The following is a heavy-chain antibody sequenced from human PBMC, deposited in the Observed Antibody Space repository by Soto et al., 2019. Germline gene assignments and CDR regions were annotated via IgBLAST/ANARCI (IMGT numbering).Heavy chain of an antibody. CDR3: AKRSSSSTFDY. V-gene: IGHV3-23*01. CDR2: ISGSDDST. CDR1: GFTFSSYA. J-gene: IGHJ4*02. D-gene: IGHD6-6*01. Sequence: EVQLLESGGGLVQPGESLRLSCAASGFTFSSYAMSWVRQAPGKGLEWGSVISGSDDSTDYADSVKGRFTISRDNSKNTLYVQMNSLRAEDTAVYYCAKRSSSSTFDYWGQGTLVTVSS.